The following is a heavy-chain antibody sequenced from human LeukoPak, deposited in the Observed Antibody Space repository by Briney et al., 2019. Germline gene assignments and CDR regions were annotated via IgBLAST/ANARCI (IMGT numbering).Heavy chain of an antibody. D-gene: IGHD6-6*01. V-gene: IGHV4-39*07. CDR1: GGSISSSSYY. CDR3: ARGRRAARPYYYYYYMDV. Sequence: SETLSLTCTVSGGSISSSSYYWGWIRQPPGKGLEWIGSIYYSGSTYYNPSLKSRVTISVDTSKNQFSLKLSSVTAADTAVYYCARGRRAARPYYYYYYMDVWGKGTTVTVSS. CDR2: IYYSGST. J-gene: IGHJ6*03.